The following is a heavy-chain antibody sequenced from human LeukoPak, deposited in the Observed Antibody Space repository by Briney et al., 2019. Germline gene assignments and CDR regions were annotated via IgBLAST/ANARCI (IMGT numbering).Heavy chain of an antibody. Sequence: SETLSLTCAVSGGSISSYYWSWIRQPPGKGLEWIGYIYYSGSTNYNPSLKSRVTISVDTSKNQFSLKLSSVTAADTAVYYCRLGIAVAGFDYWGQGTLVTVSS. CDR1: GGSISSYY. CDR3: RLGIAVAGFDY. D-gene: IGHD6-19*01. V-gene: IGHV4-59*12. CDR2: IYYSGST. J-gene: IGHJ4*02.